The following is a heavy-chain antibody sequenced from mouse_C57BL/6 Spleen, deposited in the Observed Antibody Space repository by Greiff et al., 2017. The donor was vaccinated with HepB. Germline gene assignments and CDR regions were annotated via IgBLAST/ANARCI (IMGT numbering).Heavy chain of an antibody. D-gene: IGHD2-12*01. CDR2: INYDGSST. CDR3: ARAYYTGYAMDY. Sequence: EVQRVESEGGLVQPGSSMKLSCTASGFTFSDYYMAWVRQVPEKGLEWVANINYDGSSTYYLDSLKSRFIISRDNAKNILYLQMSSLKSEDTATYYCARAYYTGYAMDYWGQGTSVTVSS. J-gene: IGHJ4*01. V-gene: IGHV5-16*01. CDR1: GFTFSDYY.